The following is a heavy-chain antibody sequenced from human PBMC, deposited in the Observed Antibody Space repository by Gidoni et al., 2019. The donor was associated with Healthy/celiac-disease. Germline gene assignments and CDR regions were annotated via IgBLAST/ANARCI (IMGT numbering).Heavy chain of an antibody. V-gene: IGHV1-18*01. CDR1: GYAFTSNG. CDR3: ARDRGYSSGWLQLSFFDY. Sequence: QVQRVQPGAAVKQPGAAVKGSCKASGYAFTSNGVSWLRQAPGQGLEWMGWFSAYNVNTNYAQKLQGRVTMTTDTSSSTAYMELRSLRSDDTAVYYCARDRGYSSGWLQLSFFDYWGQGTLVTVSS. D-gene: IGHD6-19*01. CDR2: FSAYNVNT. J-gene: IGHJ4*02.